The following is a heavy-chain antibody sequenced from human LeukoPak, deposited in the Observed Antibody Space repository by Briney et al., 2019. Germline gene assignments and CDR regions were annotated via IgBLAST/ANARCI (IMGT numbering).Heavy chain of an antibody. CDR1: GCTFSDYW. CDR3: AREGALGYGHYTYDY. CDR2: INSDGRNI. D-gene: IGHD4-17*01. Sequence: PGGSLRLSCAASGCTFSDYWMHWVRQAPGKGLVWVSRINSDGRNIRYVDSVKGRFTISRDNAKNTLYLQMNSLTPEDTAVYYCAREGALGYGHYTYDYWGQGTLVTVSS. V-gene: IGHV3-74*01. J-gene: IGHJ4*02.